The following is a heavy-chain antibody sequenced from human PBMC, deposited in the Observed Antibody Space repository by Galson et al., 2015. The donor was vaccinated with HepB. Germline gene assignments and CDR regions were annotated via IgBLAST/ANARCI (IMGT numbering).Heavy chain of an antibody. CDR3: ARDVEAYGAPRTRYYYYMDV. CDR2: IIPIFGTA. Sequence: SVKVSCKASGGTFSSYAISWVRQAPGQGLEWMGGIIPIFGTANYAQKFQGRVTITADESTSTAYMELSSLRSEDTAVYYCARDVEAYGAPRTRYYYYMDVWGKGTTVAVSS. D-gene: IGHD1-7*01. CDR1: GGTFSSYA. V-gene: IGHV1-69*13. J-gene: IGHJ6*03.